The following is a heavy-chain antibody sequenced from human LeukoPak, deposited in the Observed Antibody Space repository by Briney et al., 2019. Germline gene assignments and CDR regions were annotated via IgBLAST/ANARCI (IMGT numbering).Heavy chain of an antibody. CDR1: GFTFSSYA. Sequence: GGSLRLSCAASGFTFSSYAMSWVRQAPGKGLEYVSAISSNGGSTYYANSVKGRFTISRDNSKNTLYLQMGSLRAEDMAVYYCARGGVLRYFDWLSDYWGQGTLVTVSS. CDR3: ARGGVLRYFDWLSDY. CDR2: ISSNGGST. D-gene: IGHD3-9*01. V-gene: IGHV3-64*01. J-gene: IGHJ4*02.